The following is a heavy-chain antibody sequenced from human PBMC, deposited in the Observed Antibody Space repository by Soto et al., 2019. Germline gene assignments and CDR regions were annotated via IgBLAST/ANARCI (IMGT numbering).Heavy chain of an antibody. CDR1: GGSISSYY. CDR3: ARGQPLYYDSSGYFDY. J-gene: IGHJ4*02. V-gene: IGHV4-59*01. D-gene: IGHD3-22*01. Sequence: SETLSLTCTVSGGSISSYYWSWIRQPPGKGLEWIGYIYYSGSTNYNPSRKSRVTISVDTSKNQFSLKLSSVTAADTAVYYCARGQPLYYDSSGYFDYWGQGTLVTVPQ. CDR2: IYYSGST.